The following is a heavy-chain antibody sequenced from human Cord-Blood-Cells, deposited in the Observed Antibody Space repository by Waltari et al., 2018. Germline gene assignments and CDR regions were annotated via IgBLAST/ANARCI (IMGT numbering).Heavy chain of an antibody. J-gene: IGHJ4*02. D-gene: IGHD3-22*01. V-gene: IGHV1-3*04. CDR1: GYTLTSYA. CDR2: INTGNGNT. CDR3: ARGYYYDSSGFDY. Sequence: QVQLVQSGAEVKKPGASVKVSCKASGYTLTSYAMHWVRQAPGQRLEWMGWINTGNGNTKDSQKFQGRGTITRDTSASTAYMELSSLRSEDTAVYYCARGYYYDSSGFDYWGQGTLVTVSS.